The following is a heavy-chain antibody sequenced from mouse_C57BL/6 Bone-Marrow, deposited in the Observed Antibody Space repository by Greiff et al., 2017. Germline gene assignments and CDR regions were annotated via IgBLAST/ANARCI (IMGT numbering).Heavy chain of an antibody. J-gene: IGHJ3*01. CDR3: TSIAY. V-gene: IGHV14-4*01. CDR1: GFNFKDYY. Sequence: EVQLQQSGAELVRPGASVKLSCTASGFNFKDYYMHWVKQRPDQGLEWIGWIDPENGDTEYAPQFPGKATITVDTSSNTAYLQLSSLTSEDPAVYYCTSIAYWGQGTLVTVSA. CDR2: IDPENGDT.